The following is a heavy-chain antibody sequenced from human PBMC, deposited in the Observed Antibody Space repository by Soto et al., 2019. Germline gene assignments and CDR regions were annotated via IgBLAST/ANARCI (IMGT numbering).Heavy chain of an antibody. D-gene: IGHD4-4*01. CDR3: ARSKFP. J-gene: IGHJ5*02. V-gene: IGHV4-59*12. Sequence: SETLSLTCTVSGGSISSYYWSWIRQPPGKGLEWIGYIYYSGSTYYNPSLKSRVTISVDTSKNQFSLKLSSVTAADTAVYYCARSKFPWGQGTLVTVSS. CDR1: GGSISSYY. CDR2: IYYSGST.